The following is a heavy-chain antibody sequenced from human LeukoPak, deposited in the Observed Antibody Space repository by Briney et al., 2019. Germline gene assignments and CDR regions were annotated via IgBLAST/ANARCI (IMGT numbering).Heavy chain of an antibody. CDR3: AREYSNYGGGGLDY. J-gene: IGHJ4*02. CDR2: IYYSGST. D-gene: IGHD4-11*01. Sequence: PSETLSLTCTVSGGSISSSSHYWGWTRQPPGKGLEWIGSIYYSGSTYYNPSLKSRVTISVDTSKNQFSLKLSSVTAADTAVYYCAREYSNYGGGGLDYWGQGTLVTVSS. V-gene: IGHV4-39*02. CDR1: GGSISSSSHY.